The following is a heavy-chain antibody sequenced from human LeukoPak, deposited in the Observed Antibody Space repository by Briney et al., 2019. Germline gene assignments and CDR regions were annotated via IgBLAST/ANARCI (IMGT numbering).Heavy chain of an antibody. V-gene: IGHV3-21*01. D-gene: IGHD3-22*01. Sequence: GGSLRLSCAASGFPFSAYSMNWVRQAPGKGLEGVSSISGSSSYMFYADSVKGRFTISRDNAKNSLYLQMNSLRAEDTAAYYCAKPLSPYYYDSSGYLGPEYFQHWGQGTLVTVSS. CDR3: AKPLSPYYYDSSGYLGPEYFQH. CDR2: ISGSSSYM. J-gene: IGHJ1*01. CDR1: GFPFSAYS.